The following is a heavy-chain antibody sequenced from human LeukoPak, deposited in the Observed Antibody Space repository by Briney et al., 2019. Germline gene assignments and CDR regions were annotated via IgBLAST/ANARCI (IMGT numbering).Heavy chain of an antibody. D-gene: IGHD5-12*01. CDR1: GGSISSAGFY. J-gene: IGHJ4*02. CDR2: IYYSGIT. Sequence: SQTLSLTCTVSGGSISSAGFYWNWLRQHPGKGLEWIGYIYYSGITYYNPSLKSRSPITIFADTSNNQFSLRLSSVTAADTAVYYCVRWQVGTMKDFWGQGTLVTVSS. V-gene: IGHV4-31*03. CDR3: VRWQVGTMKDF.